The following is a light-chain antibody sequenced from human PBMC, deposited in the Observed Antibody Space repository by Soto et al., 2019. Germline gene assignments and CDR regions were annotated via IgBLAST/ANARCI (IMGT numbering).Light chain of an antibody. J-gene: IGKJ2*01. CDR1: QGVDSNY. V-gene: IGKV3-20*01. CDR2: GAS. CDR3: QQYRTSVPYT. Sequence: EIVLTQSPGTLSLSPGDRATLSCRASQGVDSNYLAWYQHKPGQAPRLLIYGASSRTNGVSERFSGSGSGTNVSLTVSRLEHEDFAVYYCQQYRTSVPYTFGQGTKLEIK.